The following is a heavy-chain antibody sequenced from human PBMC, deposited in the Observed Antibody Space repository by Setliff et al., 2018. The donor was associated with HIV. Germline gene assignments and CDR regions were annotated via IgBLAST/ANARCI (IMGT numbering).Heavy chain of an antibody. CDR3: ATAGGRSWFDP. CDR2: INPNSGGT. Sequence: VASVKVSCKTSGYTFDAKYIHWARQAPGQGLEWMGWINPNSGGTNYARKFQGRVTVTRDTSISTAYMELNSLRSDDTAVYYCATAGGRSWFDPWGPGTLVTVSS. V-gene: IGHV1-2*02. D-gene: IGHD3-16*01. CDR1: GYTFDAKY. J-gene: IGHJ5*02.